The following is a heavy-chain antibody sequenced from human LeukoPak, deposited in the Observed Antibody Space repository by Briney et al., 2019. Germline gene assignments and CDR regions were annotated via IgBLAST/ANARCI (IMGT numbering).Heavy chain of an antibody. Sequence: ASVKVSCKASVYTFTSYGISWVRQAPRQGLEWMGWISAYNGNTNYAQKLQGRVTMTTDTSTSAAYMELRSLRSDDTAVYYCARVHQTRGYDILTGYCYYYYGMDVWGQGTTVTVSS. CDR1: VYTFTSYG. CDR2: ISAYNGNT. D-gene: IGHD3-9*01. V-gene: IGHV1-18*01. J-gene: IGHJ6*02. CDR3: ARVHQTRGYDILTGYCYYYYGMDV.